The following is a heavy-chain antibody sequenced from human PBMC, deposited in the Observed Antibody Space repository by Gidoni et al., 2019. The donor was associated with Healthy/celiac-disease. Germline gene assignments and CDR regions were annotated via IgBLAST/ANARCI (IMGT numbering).Heavy chain of an antibody. J-gene: IGHJ4*02. CDR3: ASISSSSVDY. CDR2: T. D-gene: IGHD6-6*01. Sequence: TNYNPSLKSRVTISVDTSKNQFSLKLSSVTAADTAVYYCASISSSSVDYWGQGTLVTVSS. V-gene: IGHV4-4*09.